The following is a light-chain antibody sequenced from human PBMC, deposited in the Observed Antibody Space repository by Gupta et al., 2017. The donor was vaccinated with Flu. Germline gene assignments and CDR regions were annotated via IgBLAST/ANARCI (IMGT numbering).Light chain of an antibody. Sequence: VVMTQSPVSLPVTLGQPATISCRSSQDVVYSDGNTYLHWFQQRPGQSPRRLIYRVSYRESGVPDRFSGSGSGTDFTLRISRVEAEDVGTYFCMQGAHWPRTFGQGTRLDIK. CDR2: RVS. CDR1: QDVVYSDGNTY. CDR3: MQGAHWPRT. J-gene: IGKJ1*01. V-gene: IGKV2-30*01.